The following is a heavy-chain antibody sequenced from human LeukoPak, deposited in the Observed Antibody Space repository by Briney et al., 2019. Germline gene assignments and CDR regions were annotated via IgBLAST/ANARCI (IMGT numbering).Heavy chain of an antibody. J-gene: IGHJ4*02. D-gene: IGHD6-19*01. CDR3: ARAYSSGWYGDFDY. Sequence: GGSLSPSCAAPGFTFSSYAMPWVRKAPGKGLEWGAVISYDGTNKYYADSVKGRFTISRDNSKNTLYLQMNSLRAEDTAVYYCARAYSSGWYGDFDYWGQGTLVTVSS. V-gene: IGHV3-30*04. CDR1: GFTFSSYA. CDR2: ISYDGTNK.